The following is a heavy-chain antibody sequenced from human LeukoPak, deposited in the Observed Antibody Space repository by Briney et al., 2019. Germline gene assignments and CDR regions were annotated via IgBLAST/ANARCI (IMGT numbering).Heavy chain of an antibody. V-gene: IGHV4-34*01. CDR2: INHNGST. D-gene: IGHD4-17*01. CDR1: GGSFSGYY. J-gene: IGHJ4*02. CDR3: ARAADSGDIDY. Sequence: SGTLSLTCAVCGGSFSGYYWSWIRQPPGKGLEWIGEINHNGSTNYNPSLKSRVTISVDTSKNQFSLKLSSVTAADTAVYYCARAADSGDIDYWGQGTLVSVST.